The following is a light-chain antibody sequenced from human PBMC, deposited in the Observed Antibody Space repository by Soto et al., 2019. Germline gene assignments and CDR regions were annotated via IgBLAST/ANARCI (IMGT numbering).Light chain of an antibody. CDR1: PSVSSNF. CDR2: GAF. V-gene: IGKV3-20*01. Sequence: EIVLTQSPGTLSLSPGERATLSCSASPSVSSNFVAWYQQKPGQAPRLLISGAFNRATGAPDRFSGGGSGTDFTLTISRLEAEDFAVYYCQQYGSAPRTFGQGTKVDIK. J-gene: IGKJ1*01. CDR3: QQYGSAPRT.